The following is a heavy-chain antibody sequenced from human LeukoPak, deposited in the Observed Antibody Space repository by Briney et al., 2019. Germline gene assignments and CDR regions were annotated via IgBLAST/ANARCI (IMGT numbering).Heavy chain of an antibody. V-gene: IGHV4-39*01. D-gene: IGHD2-15*01. CDR1: GGSISSSSYY. CDR2: IYYSGST. CDR3: ARHMGAGIVVVVAAPYYFDY. J-gene: IGHJ4*02. Sequence: SETLSLTCTVSGGSISSSSYYWGWIRQPPGKGLEWIGSIYYSGSTYYNPSLKSRVTISVDTSKNQFSLKLSSVTAADTAVYYCARHMGAGIVVVVAAPYYFDYWGQGTLVAVSS.